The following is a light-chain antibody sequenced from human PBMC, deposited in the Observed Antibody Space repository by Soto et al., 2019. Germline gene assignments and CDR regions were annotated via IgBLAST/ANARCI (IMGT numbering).Light chain of an antibody. Sequence: DIHMTQSPSTLSASVLDRVTITCRASQSISGLLAWYQQKPGKAPKLLIYKSSGLESGVPSRFSGSGSGTEFTLTINGLRPDDFATYYCQQYNTFWTFGQGTKVDI. CDR1: QSISGL. CDR3: QQYNTFWT. J-gene: IGKJ1*01. V-gene: IGKV1-5*03. CDR2: KSS.